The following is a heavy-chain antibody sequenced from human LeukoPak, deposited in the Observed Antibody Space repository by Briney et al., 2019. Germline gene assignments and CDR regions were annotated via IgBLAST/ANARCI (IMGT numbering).Heavy chain of an antibody. CDR1: GGSISSYY. Sequence: PSETLSLTCTVSGGSISSYYWSWIRQPPGKGLEWIGYIYYSGSTNYNPSLKSRVTISVDTSKNQFSLNLSSVTAADTAVYYCARTYSSSVPFDYWGQGTLVTVSS. V-gene: IGHV4-59*01. J-gene: IGHJ4*02. CDR3: ARTYSSSVPFDY. D-gene: IGHD6-6*01. CDR2: IYYSGST.